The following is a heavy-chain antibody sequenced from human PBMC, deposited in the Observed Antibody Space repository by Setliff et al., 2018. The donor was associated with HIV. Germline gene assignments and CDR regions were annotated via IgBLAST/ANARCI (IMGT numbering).Heavy chain of an antibody. D-gene: IGHD6-19*01. CDR3: AAPAVAGTGGYYYAMDV. CDR2: IYTSGNT. CDR1: GGSISSGSYY. J-gene: IGHJ6*02. V-gene: IGHV4-61*02. Sequence: PSETLSLTCTVSGGSISSGSYYWSWIRQPAGKGLEWIGRIYTSGNTNYNPSLKSRVTISVDTSKNQFSLKLSSVTAADTAVYYCAAPAVAGTGGYYYAMDVWGQGTTVTV.